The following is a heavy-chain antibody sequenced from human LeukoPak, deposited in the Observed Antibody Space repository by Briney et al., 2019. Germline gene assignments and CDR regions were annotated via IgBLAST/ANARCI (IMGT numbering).Heavy chain of an antibody. D-gene: IGHD4-23*01. CDR1: GFTFSSYG. Sequence: GGSLRLSCAASGFTFSSYGMHWVRQAPGKGLEWVAVISYDGSNKYYADSVKGRFTTSRDNSKNTLYLQMNSLRAEDTAVYYCAKAVYGGSYFDYWGQGTLVTVSS. J-gene: IGHJ4*02. CDR3: AKAVYGGSYFDY. CDR2: ISYDGSNK. V-gene: IGHV3-30*18.